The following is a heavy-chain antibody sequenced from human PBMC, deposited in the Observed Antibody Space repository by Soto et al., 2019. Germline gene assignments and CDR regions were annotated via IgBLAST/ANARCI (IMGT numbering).Heavy chain of an antibody. CDR2: IGGSGAGT. Sequence: EVQLLESGGGLVQPGGSLRLSCAASGFTFSSYAMSWVRQAPGKGLEWVSGIGGSGAGTNYADSVKGRFTISRDNSKNTLYLQMSSPRAEDTPVYYCARGGGIAVAGTHLDYWGQGTLVTVSS. V-gene: IGHV3-23*01. D-gene: IGHD6-19*01. CDR1: GFTFSSYA. J-gene: IGHJ4*02. CDR3: ARGGGIAVAGTHLDY.